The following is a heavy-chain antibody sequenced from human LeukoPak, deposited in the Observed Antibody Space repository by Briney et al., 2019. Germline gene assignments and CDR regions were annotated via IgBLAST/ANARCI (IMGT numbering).Heavy chain of an antibody. CDR1: GGSFSGYY. Sequence: SETLSLTCAVYGGSFSGYYWSWIRQPPGKGLEWIGEINHSGSTNYNPSLKSRVTISVDTSKNQFSLKLSSVTAADTAVYYCARDYGSGSYPLNYYYYYMDVWGKGTTVTVSS. J-gene: IGHJ6*03. CDR3: ARDYGSGSYPLNYYYYYMDV. D-gene: IGHD3-10*01. V-gene: IGHV4-34*01. CDR2: INHSGST.